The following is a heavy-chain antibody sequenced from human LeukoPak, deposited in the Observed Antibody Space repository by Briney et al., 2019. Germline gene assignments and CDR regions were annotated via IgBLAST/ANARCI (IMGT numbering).Heavy chain of an antibody. J-gene: IGHJ3*02. CDR1: GFTFSSHW. D-gene: IGHD2-15*01. CDR2: ISPDGSST. Sequence: GGSLRLSCVASGFTFSSHWMHWVRQVPGKGLVWVSRISPDGSSTTYADSVGGRFTISRDNVKNTMYLQMNSLTVEDTAVYYCARAGVMGGLDIWGQGTMVTVSS. CDR3: ARAGVMGGLDI. V-gene: IGHV3-74*03.